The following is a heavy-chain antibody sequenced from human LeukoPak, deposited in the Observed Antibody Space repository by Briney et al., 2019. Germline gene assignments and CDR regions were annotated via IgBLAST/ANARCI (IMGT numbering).Heavy chain of an antibody. Sequence: ASVKVPCKASGYTFTGYYMHWVRQAPGQGLEWMGWINPNSGGTNYAQKFQGRVTMTRDTSISTAYMELSRLRSDDTAVYYCARAWWELLPSDYWGQGTLVTVSS. J-gene: IGHJ4*02. CDR2: INPNSGGT. CDR1: GYTFTGYY. D-gene: IGHD1-26*01. CDR3: ARAWWELLPSDY. V-gene: IGHV1-2*02.